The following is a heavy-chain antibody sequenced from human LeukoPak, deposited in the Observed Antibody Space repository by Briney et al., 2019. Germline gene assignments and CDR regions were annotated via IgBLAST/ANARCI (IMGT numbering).Heavy chain of an antibody. CDR2: VYTSGST. CDR1: GGSLSSGTYY. Sequence: PSETLSLTCTVSGGSLSSGTYYWSWIRQPAGKGLEWIGRVYTSGSTNYNPSLKSRVTISVDTSKNHFSLKLSSVTAADTAVYYCGRHRALDPWGQGTLVTVSS. CDR3: GRHRALDP. J-gene: IGHJ5*02. V-gene: IGHV4-61*02.